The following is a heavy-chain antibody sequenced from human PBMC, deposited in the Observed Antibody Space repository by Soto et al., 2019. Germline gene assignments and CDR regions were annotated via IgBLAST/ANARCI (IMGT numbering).Heavy chain of an antibody. V-gene: IGHV3-23*01. CDR1: GSTFSTMP. CDR2: ISGRGDST. CDR3: AKDRDGAAAGPTKFYGMDV. D-gene: IGHD6-13*01. Sequence: EVQLLESGGGLVQPGGSRRFSCQPPGSTFSTMPIGWFHQLPGKGLGWASVISGRGDSTYYADSVRGRFTISRANSKNTLYLQMNRLRAEDTAVYYCAKDRDGAAAGPTKFYGMDVWGQGTTVTVSS. J-gene: IGHJ6*02.